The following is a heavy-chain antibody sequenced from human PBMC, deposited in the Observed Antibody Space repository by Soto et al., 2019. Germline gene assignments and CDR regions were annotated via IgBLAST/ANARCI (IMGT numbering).Heavy chain of an antibody. V-gene: IGHV3-23*01. CDR3: AKDKPGTTSFDY. CDR2: ISDRGATT. CDR1: GFTLSSNA. D-gene: IGHD1-1*01. Sequence: GVSRRLSCSASGFTLSSNAMYWVRQAPGKGLEWVSAISDRGATTHYADSVKGRFTISRDTCKNTLYLQLNTLRADDTAVYYCAKDKPGTTSFDYWGKGTLVTVSS. J-gene: IGHJ4*02.